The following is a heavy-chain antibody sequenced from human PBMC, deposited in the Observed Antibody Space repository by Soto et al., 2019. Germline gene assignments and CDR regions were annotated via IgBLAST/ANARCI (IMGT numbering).Heavy chain of an antibody. CDR2: IWYDGSNK. CDR3: ASSFRAYSSSWYRFDY. CDR1: GFTFSSYG. D-gene: IGHD6-13*01. V-gene: IGHV3-33*01. Sequence: PGGSLRLSCAASGFTFSSYGMHWVRQAPGKGLEWVAVIWYDGSNKYYADSVKGRFTISRDNSKNTLYLQMNSLRAEDTALYYCASSFRAYSSSWYRFDYWGQGTLVTVSS. J-gene: IGHJ4*02.